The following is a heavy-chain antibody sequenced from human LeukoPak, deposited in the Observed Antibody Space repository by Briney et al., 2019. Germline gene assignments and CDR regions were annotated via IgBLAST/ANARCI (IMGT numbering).Heavy chain of an antibody. CDR2: ISDNGKTI. D-gene: IGHD5-12*01. CDR3: ARDYSGWSLDP. V-gene: IGHV3-48*03. Sequence: GGSLRLSCAASGFTFSSYEMNWVRQAPGKGLEWVSYISDNGKTIYYADSVKGRFTISRDNAKNSLYLQMNSLRAEDTAVYYCARDYSGWSLDPWGQGTLVTVSS. CDR1: GFTFSSYE. J-gene: IGHJ5*02.